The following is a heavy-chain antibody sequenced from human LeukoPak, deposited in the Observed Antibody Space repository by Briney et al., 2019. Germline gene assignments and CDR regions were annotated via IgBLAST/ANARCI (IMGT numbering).Heavy chain of an antibody. CDR1: GYTFTSYD. V-gene: IGHV1-8*01. J-gene: IGHJ4*02. CDR3: ARGLTIFSCSCGSCYHPSDY. D-gene: IGHD2-15*01. CDR2: MNPNSGNT. Sequence: GASVKVSCKASGYTFTSYDINWVRQATGQGLEWMGWMNPNSGNTGYAQKFQGRVTMTRNTSISTAYMELSSLRSEDAAVYYCARGLTIFSCSCGSCYHPSDYWGQGTLVTVSS.